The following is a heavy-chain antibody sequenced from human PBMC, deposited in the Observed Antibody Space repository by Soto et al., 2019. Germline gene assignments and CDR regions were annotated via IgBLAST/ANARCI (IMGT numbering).Heavy chain of an antibody. CDR3: AKAYYDFWSGVSGSLYFDY. Sequence: SLRLSCAASGFTFSSYAMSWVRQAPGKGLEWVSAISGSGGSTYYADSVKGRFTISRDNSKNTLYLQMNSLRAEDTAVYYCAKAYYDFWSGVSGSLYFDYWGQGTLVTVSS. V-gene: IGHV3-23*01. D-gene: IGHD3-3*01. J-gene: IGHJ4*02. CDR1: GFTFSSYA. CDR2: ISGSGGST.